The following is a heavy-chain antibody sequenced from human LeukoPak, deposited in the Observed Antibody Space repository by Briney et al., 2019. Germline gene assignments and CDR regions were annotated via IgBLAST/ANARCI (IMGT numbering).Heavy chain of an antibody. CDR1: GYTFTGYY. D-gene: IGHD2-2*01. CDR3: ARVNIVLVPAAISWFDP. Sequence: GASVKVSCKASGYTFTGYYMHWVRQAPGQGLEWMGWINPNSGGTNYAQKFQGRVTMTRDTSISTAYMELSRLRSDDTAVYYCARVNIVLVPAAISWFDPWSQGTLVTVS. CDR2: INPNSGGT. J-gene: IGHJ5*02. V-gene: IGHV1-2*02.